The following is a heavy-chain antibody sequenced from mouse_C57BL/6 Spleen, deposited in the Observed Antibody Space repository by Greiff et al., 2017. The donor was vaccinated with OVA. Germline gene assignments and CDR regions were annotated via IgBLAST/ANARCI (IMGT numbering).Heavy chain of an antibody. CDR1: GYTFTDYE. D-gene: IGHD2-4*01. CDR3: TRRAFYYDDDEGAY. V-gene: IGHV1-15*01. CDR2: IDPETGGT. Sequence: VQLQQSGAELVRPGASVTLSCKASGYTFTDYEMHWVKQTPVHGLEWIGAIDPETGGTAYNQKFQGKAILTADKSSSTAYMELRSLTSEDSAVYDCTRRAFYYDDDEGAYWGQGTLVTVSA. J-gene: IGHJ3*01.